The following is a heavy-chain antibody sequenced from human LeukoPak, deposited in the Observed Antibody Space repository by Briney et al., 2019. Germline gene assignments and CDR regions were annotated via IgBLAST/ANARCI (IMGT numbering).Heavy chain of an antibody. D-gene: IGHD6-6*01. CDR2: IYYSGST. CDR1: GGSISSSSYY. J-gene: IGHJ4*02. Sequence: SETLSLTCTVSGGSISSSSYYWGWIRQPPGKGLEWIGSIYYSGSTYYNPSLKSRVTISVDTSKNQFSLKLSSVTAADTAVYYCARGGLTYSSSSNLDYWGQGTLVTVSS. V-gene: IGHV4-39*07. CDR3: ARGGLTYSSSSNLDY.